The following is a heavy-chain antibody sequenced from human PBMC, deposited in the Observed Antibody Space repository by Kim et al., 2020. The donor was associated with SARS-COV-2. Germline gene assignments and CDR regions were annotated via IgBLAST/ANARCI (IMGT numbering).Heavy chain of an antibody. J-gene: IGHJ4*02. Sequence: GGSLRLSCTVSGFTFSDHYMDWVRQAPGKGLEWVGRSRNKANSYTTEYAASVKGRFIISRDDLKNSLYLQMNSLKTEDTAVYYCNRKTADWGQGILVTVSS. V-gene: IGHV3-72*01. CDR2: SRNKANSYTT. CDR1: GFTFSDHY. CDR3: NRKTAD.